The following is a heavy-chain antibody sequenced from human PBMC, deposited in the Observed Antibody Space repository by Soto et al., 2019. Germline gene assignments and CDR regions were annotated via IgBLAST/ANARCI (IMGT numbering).Heavy chain of an antibody. D-gene: IGHD6-6*01. Sequence: SETLSLTCTVSGGSISSGGYYWSWIRQHTGKGLEWIGEINHSGSTNYNPSLKSRVTISVDTSKNQFSLKLSSVTAADTAVYYCARGGSSSSLRSWFDPWGQGTLVTVSS. CDR3: ARGGSSSSLRSWFDP. CDR1: GGSISSGGYY. CDR2: INHSGST. J-gene: IGHJ5*02. V-gene: IGHV4-31*03.